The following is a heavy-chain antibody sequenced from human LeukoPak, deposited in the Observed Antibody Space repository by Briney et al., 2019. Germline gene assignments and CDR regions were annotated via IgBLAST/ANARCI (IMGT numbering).Heavy chain of an antibody. J-gene: IGHJ4*02. Sequence: GGSLRLSCAASGLTVSANYMSWVRQAPGKGLEWVSVIYSDGSTYYADSVKGRFTISRDNSKNTLYLQMNSLRVEVTAFYYCARRPDYGGTPTFDYWGQGTLVTVSS. CDR3: ARRPDYGGTPTFDY. CDR1: GLTVSANY. D-gene: IGHD4-23*01. CDR2: IYSDGST. V-gene: IGHV3-66*01.